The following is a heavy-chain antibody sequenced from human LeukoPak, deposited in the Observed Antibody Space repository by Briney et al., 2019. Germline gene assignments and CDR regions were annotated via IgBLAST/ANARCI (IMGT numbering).Heavy chain of an antibody. J-gene: IGHJ3*02. CDR2: IYYSGST. V-gene: IGHV4-30-4*08. CDR1: GGSISSGDYY. Sequence: PSQTMSLTCTVSGGSISSGDYYWSWIRQPPGKGLEWIGYIYYSGSTYYNPSLKSRVTISVDTSKNQFSLKLSSVTAADTAVYYCARDPSSWSGNTGAFDIWGQGTMVTVSS. D-gene: IGHD3-3*01. CDR3: ARDPSSWSGNTGAFDI.